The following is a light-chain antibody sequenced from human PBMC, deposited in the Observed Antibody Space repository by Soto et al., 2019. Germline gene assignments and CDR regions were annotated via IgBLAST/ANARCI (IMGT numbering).Light chain of an antibody. Sequence: ESVLTQSRGTLSLSPGERASLSCRASQSVITYLAWYQQKPGQAPRLLIYGASSRATGIPDRFSGSGSGTDFTLTISRLEPEDVAVYYCQQYGSTSLTFGGGTKVDIK. V-gene: IGKV3-20*01. J-gene: IGKJ4*01. CDR1: QSVITY. CDR2: GAS. CDR3: QQYGSTSLT.